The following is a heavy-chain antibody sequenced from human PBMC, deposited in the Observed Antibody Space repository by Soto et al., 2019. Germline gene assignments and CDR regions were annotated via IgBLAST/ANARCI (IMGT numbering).Heavy chain of an antibody. D-gene: IGHD3-10*01. V-gene: IGHV1-69*02. CDR1: GDTFNFDT. J-gene: IGHJ4*02. CDR3: VTSYGSGYRAFDF. Sequence: ASVKGSCKASGDTFNFDTINWVRQAPGLGLEWMGRFNPILSMSNYAQRFEGRVTITADKSTNTAYMELSRLRVEDTAMYYCVTSYGSGYRAFDFWGQGALVTVSS. CDR2: FNPILSMS.